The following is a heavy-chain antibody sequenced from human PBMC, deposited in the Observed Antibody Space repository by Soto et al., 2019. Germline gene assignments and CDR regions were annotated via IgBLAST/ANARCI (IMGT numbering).Heavy chain of an antibody. D-gene: IGHD1-26*01. CDR1: GYRFTGYY. V-gene: IGHV1-2*02. J-gene: IGHJ4*02. Sequence: ASVKVSCKASGYRFTGYYMHCVRHAPGQGLEWMGWINPNSGGTNYAQKFQGRVTMTRDTSISTAYMELSRLRSDDTAVYYCAREHSGVGATSLDYWGQGTLVTVSS. CDR3: AREHSGVGATSLDY. CDR2: INPNSGGT.